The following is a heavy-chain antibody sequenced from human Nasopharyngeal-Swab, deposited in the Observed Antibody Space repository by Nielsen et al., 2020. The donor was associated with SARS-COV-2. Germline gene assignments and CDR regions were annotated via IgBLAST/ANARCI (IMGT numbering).Heavy chain of an antibody. CDR3: ARGDSYGASWYFDP. D-gene: IGHD5-18*01. J-gene: IGHJ2*01. CDR2: IIPILGIA. CDR1: AGSFSSYA. Sequence: SAQVSCKASAGSFSSYAISWVRQAPAQGLEWMGRIIPILGIANYAQKFQGRVTITANKSTSTAYMELSSLRSEDTAVYYCARGDSYGASWYFDPWGRGTLVTVSS. V-gene: IGHV1-69*04.